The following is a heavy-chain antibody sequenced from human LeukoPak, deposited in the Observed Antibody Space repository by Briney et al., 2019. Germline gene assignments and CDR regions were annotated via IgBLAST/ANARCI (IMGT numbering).Heavy chain of an antibody. CDR3: ARASLLWFGDYPRRNAFDI. CDR1: GFTFSSYA. J-gene: IGHJ3*02. D-gene: IGHD3-10*01. CDR2: INPSGGST. V-gene: IGHV1-46*01. Sequence: PGGSLRLSCAASGFTFSSYAMHWVRQAPGQGLEWMGIINPSGGSTSYAQKFQGRVTMTRGTSTSTVYMELSSLRSEDTAVYYCARASLLWFGDYPRRNAFDIWGQGTMVTVSS.